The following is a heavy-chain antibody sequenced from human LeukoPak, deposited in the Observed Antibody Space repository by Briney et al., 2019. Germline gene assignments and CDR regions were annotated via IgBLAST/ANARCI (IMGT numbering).Heavy chain of an antibody. CDR3: ARDHPTFYGSGRWIWFDP. J-gene: IGHJ5*02. CDR1: GGTFSSYA. V-gene: IGHV1-69*04. Sequence: SVKVSCKASGGTFSSYAISWVRQAPGQGLEWMGRIIPILGIANYAQKFQGRVTITADKSTSTAYMELSSLRSEDTAVYYCARDHPTFYGSGRWIWFDPWGQGTLVTVSS. D-gene: IGHD3-10*01. CDR2: IIPILGIA.